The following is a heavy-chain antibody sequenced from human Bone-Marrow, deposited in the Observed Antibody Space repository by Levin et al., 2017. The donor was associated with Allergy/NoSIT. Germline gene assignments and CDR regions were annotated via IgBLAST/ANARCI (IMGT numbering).Heavy chain of an antibody. J-gene: IGHJ1*01. V-gene: IGHV3-9*01. CDR3: VKAAYCAGGSCLREYFQH. CDR2: ISLNRVRM. Sequence: GGSLRLSCAASGFTFDDYAMHWVRQAPGKALEWVSGISLNRVRMAYAGSVKGRFTISRDSAQNSLHLQMNSLRPEDTAFYYCVKAAYCAGGSCLREYFQHWGQGTLVTVSS. CDR1: GFTFDDYA. D-gene: IGHD2-15*01.